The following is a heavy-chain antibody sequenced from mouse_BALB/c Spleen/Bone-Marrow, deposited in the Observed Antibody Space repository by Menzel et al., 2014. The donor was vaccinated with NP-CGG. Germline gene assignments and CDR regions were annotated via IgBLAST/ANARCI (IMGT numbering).Heavy chain of an antibody. J-gene: IGHJ1*01. CDR3: ARRGYDNSYWYFGV. Sequence: QVGESGGDLVKPGGSLKLSCAASGFTFSSYGMSWVRQTPDKRLEWVATISSGGSHTYYPDSEKGRFTISRDNAKNTLYLQMNSLKSEDTAIYYCARRGYDNSYWYFGVWGAGTPVTVSS. V-gene: IGHV5-6*02. CDR1: GFTFSSYG. CDR2: ISSGGSHT. D-gene: IGHD2-10*02.